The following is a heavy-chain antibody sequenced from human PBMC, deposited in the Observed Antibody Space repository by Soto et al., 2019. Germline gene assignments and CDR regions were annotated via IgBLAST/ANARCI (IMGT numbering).Heavy chain of an antibody. V-gene: IGHV3-7*01. CDR3: ARDSGYGWGFLVNNCLDC. J-gene: IGHJ5*01. CDR1: GFTLASYW. D-gene: IGHD6-19*01. Sequence: GWAQRLSSEAPGFTLASYWTSWVRRAPGKGLEGWATFIMEASEKKYEDPEKGRYTMSRDNAKDSLYLQMDSMRDQDTAVYYCARDSGYGWGFLVNNCLDCWGHGTLVTVSS. CDR2: FIMEASEK.